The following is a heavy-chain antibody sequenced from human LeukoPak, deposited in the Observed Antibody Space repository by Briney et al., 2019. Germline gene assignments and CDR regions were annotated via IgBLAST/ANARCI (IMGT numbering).Heavy chain of an antibody. CDR1: GFTFSSYW. CDR3: VRGLGDY. D-gene: IGHD4-11*01. V-gene: IGHV3-74*01. J-gene: IGHJ4*02. CDR2: INSDGSYT. Sequence: GGSLRLSCAASGFTFSSYWMFWVRQGPGKGLVWVSRINSDGSYTAYADSVKGRFSISRDNAKNTLYLQMNSVRAEDTAVYYCVRGLGDYWGQGTLVTVSS.